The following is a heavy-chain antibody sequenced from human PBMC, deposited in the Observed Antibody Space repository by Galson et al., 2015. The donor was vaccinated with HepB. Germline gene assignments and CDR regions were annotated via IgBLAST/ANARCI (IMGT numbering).Heavy chain of an antibody. V-gene: IGHV3-23*01. CDR2: ITPSGDNT. CDR3: AKVFPEKVDGWYRQALYYFDS. Sequence: SLRLSCAASGFTFSYYAMSWVRQAPGKGLEWISAITPSGDNTYSADSMKGRFTISRDNSRNTLFLQMNSLKADDTAIYFCAKVFPEKVDGWYRQALYYFDSWGQGTRVTVPQ. CDR1: GFTFSYYA. D-gene: IGHD6-19*01. J-gene: IGHJ4*02.